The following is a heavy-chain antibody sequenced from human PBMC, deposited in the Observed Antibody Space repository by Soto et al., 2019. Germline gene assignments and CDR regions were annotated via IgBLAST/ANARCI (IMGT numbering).Heavy chain of an antibody. D-gene: IGHD5-18*01. Sequence: SETLSLTCAVSGYSIGSGYYWSWIRQPPGKGLEWIGEINHSGSTNYNPSLKSRVTISVDTSKNQFSLKLSSVTAADTAVYYCARGVQLWGIYYYYGMDVWGQGTTVTVSS. J-gene: IGHJ6*02. CDR2: INHSGST. V-gene: IGHV4-34*01. CDR1: GYSIGSGYY. CDR3: ARGVQLWGIYYYYGMDV.